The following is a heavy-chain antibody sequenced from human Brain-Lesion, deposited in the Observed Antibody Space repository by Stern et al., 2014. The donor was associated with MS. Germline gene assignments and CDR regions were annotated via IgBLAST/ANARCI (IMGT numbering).Heavy chain of an antibody. CDR1: GGSMNSRPYY. V-gene: IGHV4-61*02. Sequence: QVQLVQSGPGLVKPSQTLSLTCTVSGGSMNSRPYYWNWLRQPAGKALEWIGRIYISIYISGSTNYNPSLGRGVTIKKAPSKNQPPLKLGFGPAADTAVYYCAREGETSDFFPFDYWGQGAQVIVSS. J-gene: IGHJ4*02. CDR2: IYISIYISGST. D-gene: IGHD3/OR15-3a*01. CDR3: AREGETSDFFPFDY.